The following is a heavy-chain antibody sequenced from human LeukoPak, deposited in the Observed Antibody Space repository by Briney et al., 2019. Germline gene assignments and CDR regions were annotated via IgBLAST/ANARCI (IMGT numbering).Heavy chain of an antibody. J-gene: IGHJ5*02. CDR2: INTGNGNT. CDR3: ARDGEYRSSVNWFDP. Sequence: ASVKVSCKASGYTFTNYAMHWVRQAPGQRLEWMGWINTGNGNTKYSQKFQGRVTITRDTFASTAYMDLSSLRSEDTAVYYCARDGEYRSSVNWFDPWGQGTLVTVSS. CDR1: GYTFTNYA. V-gene: IGHV1-3*04. D-gene: IGHD6-13*01.